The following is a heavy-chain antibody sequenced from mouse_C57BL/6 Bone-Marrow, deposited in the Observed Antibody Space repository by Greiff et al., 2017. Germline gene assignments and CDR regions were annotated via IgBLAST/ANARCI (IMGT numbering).Heavy chain of an antibody. D-gene: IGHD1-1*01. CDR2: IYPGSGST. J-gene: IGHJ3*01. CDR3: TRFYYGSSYGFAY. CDR1: GYTFTSYW. V-gene: IGHV1-55*01. Sequence: QVQLQQPGAELVKPGASVKMSCKASGYTFTSYWITWVKQRPGQGLGWIGDIYPGSGSTNYNEKFKSKATLTVDTSSSTAYMQLSSLTSEDSAVYYCTRFYYGSSYGFAYWGQGTLVTVSA.